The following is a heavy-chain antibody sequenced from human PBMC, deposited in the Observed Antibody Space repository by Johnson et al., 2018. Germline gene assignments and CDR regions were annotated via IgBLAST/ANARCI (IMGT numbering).Heavy chain of an antibody. J-gene: IGHJ3*02. CDR3: ARVEGNYYENSGYPFDAFDI. D-gene: IGHD3-22*01. CDR2: ISGSGGST. CDR1: GFTFSSYA. Sequence: EVQLLESGGGLVQPGGSLRLSCAASGFTFSSYAMSWVRQAPGKGLEWVSAISGSGGSTYYADSVKGRFTISRDNSKNTLYLQMNSLRAGATAVYYCARVEGNYYENSGYPFDAFDIWGQGTTVTVSS. V-gene: IGHV3-23*01.